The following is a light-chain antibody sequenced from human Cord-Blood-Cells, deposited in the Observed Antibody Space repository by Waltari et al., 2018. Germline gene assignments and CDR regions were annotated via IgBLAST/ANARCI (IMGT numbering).Light chain of an antibody. V-gene: IGLV2-23*03. CDR1: SSDVGSYNL. J-gene: IGLJ2*01. CDR2: EGS. CDR3: CSYAGSSTFVV. Sequence: QSALTQPASVSGSPGQSITISCTGTSSDVGSYNLVSWSQPHPGKAPKLMIYEGSKRPSGVSKRFPGSKSGNTASLTISGLQADDEADYYCCSYAGSSTFVVFGGGTKLTVL.